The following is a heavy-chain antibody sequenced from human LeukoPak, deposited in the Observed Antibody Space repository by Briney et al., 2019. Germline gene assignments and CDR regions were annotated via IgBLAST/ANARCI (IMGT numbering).Heavy chain of an antibody. Sequence: SQTLSLTCTVSGGSISSGGYHWSWIRQHPGKGLEWIGYIYYSGSTYYNPSLKSRVTISVDTSKNQFSLKLSSVTAADTAVYYCAGTVPYYYDSSGYYYGAGEGFSFDYWGQGTLVTVSS. V-gene: IGHV4-31*03. CDR1: GGSISSGGYH. J-gene: IGHJ4*02. CDR3: AGTVPYYYDSSGYYYGAGEGFSFDY. CDR2: IYYSGST. D-gene: IGHD3-22*01.